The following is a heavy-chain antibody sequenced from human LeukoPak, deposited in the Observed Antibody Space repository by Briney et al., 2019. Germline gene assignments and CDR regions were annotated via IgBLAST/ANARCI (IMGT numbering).Heavy chain of an antibody. D-gene: IGHD1-26*01. CDR1: GFTFSSYS. CDR2: TFSGGST. Sequence: GGSLRLSCAASGFTFSSYSMNWVRQAPGKGLEWVSITFSGGSTNYADSVKGRFTISRDNSKNTVCLQMNNLRAEDTAVYYCARGRGSYYSDYWGQGTLVTVSS. J-gene: IGHJ4*02. CDR3: ARGRGSYYSDY. V-gene: IGHV3-53*01.